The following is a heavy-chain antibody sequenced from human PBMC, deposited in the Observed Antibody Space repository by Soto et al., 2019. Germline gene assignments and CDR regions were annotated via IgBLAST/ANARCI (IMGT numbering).Heavy chain of an antibody. V-gene: IGHV3-33*01. CDR1: GFTFSSYG. D-gene: IGHD4-17*01. J-gene: IGHJ3*02. Sequence: QVQLVESGGGVVQPGRSLRLSCAASGFTFSSYGMHWVRQAPGKGLEWVAVIWYDGSNKYYADSVKGRFTISRDNSKKKLYLQMNSLRAEDTAVYYCARDNHDYGGEGFAFYIWGQGTMVTVSS. CDR3: ARDNHDYGGEGFAFYI. CDR2: IWYDGSNK.